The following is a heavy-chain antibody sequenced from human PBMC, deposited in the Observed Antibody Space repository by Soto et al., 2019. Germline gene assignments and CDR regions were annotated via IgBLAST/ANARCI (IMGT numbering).Heavy chain of an antibody. J-gene: IGHJ6*02. CDR1: GGSVSSGSYY. V-gene: IGHV4-61*01. CDR3: ARDHQYDFWSGYYGDYYYGMDV. D-gene: IGHD3-3*01. Sequence: TPSETLSLTCTVSGGSVSSGSYYWSWIRQPPGKGLEWIGYIYYSGSTNYNPSLKSRVTISVDTSKNQFSLKLSSVTAADTAVYYCARDHQYDFWSGYYGDYYYGMDVWGQGTTVTVSS. CDR2: IYYSGST.